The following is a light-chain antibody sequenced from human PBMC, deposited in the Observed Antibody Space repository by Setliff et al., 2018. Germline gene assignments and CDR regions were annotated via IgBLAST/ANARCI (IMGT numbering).Light chain of an antibody. V-gene: IGLV2-14*01. Sequence: QSALTQPASVSGSPGQSITISCTGTSGDVGGYDYVSWYQQHPGKAPKLMIYDVDNRSSGVSNRFSGSKSGSTASLTISGLQADDEADYYCSSYTSTSTPVFGGGTKVTVL. CDR1: SGDVGGYDY. CDR3: SSYTSTSTPV. J-gene: IGLJ2*01. CDR2: DVD.